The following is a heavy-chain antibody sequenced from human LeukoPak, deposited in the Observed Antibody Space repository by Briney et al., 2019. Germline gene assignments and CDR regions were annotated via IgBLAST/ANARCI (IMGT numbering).Heavy chain of an antibody. CDR1: GFSVSSYG. CDR3: VRDRAEGRAWVEFDP. CDR2: LYSNGGT. J-gene: IGHJ5*02. Sequence: GGSLRLSCVAFGFSVSSYGMSWVRQAPGKAPEWVSLLYSNGGTYYADSVKGRFIISRDNSKNTLYLQMNNLRVEDTAVYHCVRDRAEGRAWVEFDPWGQGTVVTVSS. V-gene: IGHV3-66*03.